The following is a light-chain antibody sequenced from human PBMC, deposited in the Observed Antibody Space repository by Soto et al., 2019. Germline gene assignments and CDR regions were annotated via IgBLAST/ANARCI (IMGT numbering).Light chain of an antibody. V-gene: IGKV3-11*01. CDR2: DAS. J-gene: IGKJ3*01. CDR1: QSVSCY. CDR3: RKRRNGL. Sequence: EIVLTQSPATLSLAPGERATLSCRASQSVSCYLSWYQQKPGQAPRLVIYDASNRASGFPARFSASGYGTDFAHTISSLEPEDFLIYYRRKRRNGLFGTGTKVHIK.